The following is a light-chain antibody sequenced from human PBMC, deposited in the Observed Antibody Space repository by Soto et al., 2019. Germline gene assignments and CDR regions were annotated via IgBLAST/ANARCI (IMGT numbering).Light chain of an antibody. Sequence: DIPMTQSPSTLSASAGARVTITCRASQSISSWLAWYQQKPGKAPKLLIYKASSLESGVPSRFSGSGSGTDFTLTIRSLQPEEFATYFGQQSYSSPWTFGQGTKVDIK. CDR2: KAS. J-gene: IGKJ1*01. V-gene: IGKV1-5*03. CDR1: QSISSW. CDR3: QQSYSSPWT.